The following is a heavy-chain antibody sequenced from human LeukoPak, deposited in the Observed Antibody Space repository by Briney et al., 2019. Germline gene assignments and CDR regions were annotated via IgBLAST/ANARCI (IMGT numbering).Heavy chain of an antibody. D-gene: IGHD3-22*01. CDR2: IGTAGDT. Sequence: GGSLRLSCAASGFTLSSYDMHWVRQATGKGLEWVSAIGTAGDTYYPGSVKGRFTISRENAKNSLYLQMNSLRAGDTAVYYCARAHYDSSGYYQFDYWGQGTLVTVSS. CDR3: ARAHYDSSGYYQFDY. J-gene: IGHJ4*02. V-gene: IGHV3-13*01. CDR1: GFTLSSYD.